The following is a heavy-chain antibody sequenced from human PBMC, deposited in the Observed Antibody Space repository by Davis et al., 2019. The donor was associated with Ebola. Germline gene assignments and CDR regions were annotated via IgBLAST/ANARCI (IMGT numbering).Heavy chain of an antibody. V-gene: IGHV3-23*01. CDR3: ARAVGIEAGGRYYFDY. CDR2: IRSSGGST. D-gene: IGHD6-13*01. Sequence: PGGSLRLSCAASGFIFTSYAMSWVRQAPGKGLEWVSVIRSSGGSTYYADSVKGRFTISRDNSKNTLYLQMNSLRAEDTTVYYCARAVGIEAGGRYYFDYWGQGTLVTVSS. CDR1: GFIFTSYA. J-gene: IGHJ4*02.